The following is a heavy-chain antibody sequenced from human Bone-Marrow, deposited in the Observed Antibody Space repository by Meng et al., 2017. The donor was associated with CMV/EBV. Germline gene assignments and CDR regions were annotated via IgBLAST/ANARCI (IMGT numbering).Heavy chain of an antibody. CDR2: IIPIFGTA. CDR3: ARVWSLEQNYWFDP. J-gene: IGHJ5*02. Sequence: SVKVSCKASGGTFSSYAISWARQAPGQGLEWMGGIIPIFGTANYAQKFQGRVTITTDESTSTAYMELSSLRSEDTAVYYCARVWSLEQNYWFDPWGQGTLVTVSS. CDR1: GGTFSSYA. V-gene: IGHV1-69*05. D-gene: IGHD1/OR15-1a*01.